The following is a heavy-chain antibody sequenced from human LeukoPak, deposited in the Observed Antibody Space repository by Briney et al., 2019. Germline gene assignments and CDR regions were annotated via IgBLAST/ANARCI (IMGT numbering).Heavy chain of an antibody. V-gene: IGHV5-51*01. Sequence: GESLKISCKGSGCSFTSYWIGWVRQMPGKGLEWMGIIYPGDSDTRYSPSFQGQVTISADKSISTAYLQWSSLKASDTAMYYCARRGSTRYYYYYGMDVWGQGTTVTVSS. CDR1: GCSFTSYW. CDR3: ARRGSTRYYYYYGMDV. CDR2: IYPGDSDT. D-gene: IGHD6-13*01. J-gene: IGHJ6*02.